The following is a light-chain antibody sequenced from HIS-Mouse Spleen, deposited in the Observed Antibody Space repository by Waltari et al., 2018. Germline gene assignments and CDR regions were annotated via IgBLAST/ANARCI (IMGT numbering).Light chain of an antibody. CDR1: QSISSW. V-gene: IGKV1-5*03. CDR2: KAS. Sequence: DIQMTQSPSTLSASVGDRVTITCRASQSISSWLAWYQQEPGKAPKLLSYKASSLESGVPSRFSGSGSGTEFTLTISSLQPDDFATYYCKQYNSYSRTFGQGTKVEIK. CDR3: KQYNSYSRT. J-gene: IGKJ1*01.